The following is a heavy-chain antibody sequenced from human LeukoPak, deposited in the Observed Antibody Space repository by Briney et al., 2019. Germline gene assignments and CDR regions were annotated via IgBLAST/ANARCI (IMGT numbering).Heavy chain of an antibody. Sequence: SETLSLTCTVSGGSISSYYWSWIRQPPGKGLEWIGYIYYSGSTNYNPSLKSRVTISVDTSKNQFSLKLSSVTAADTAVYYCASSSYYYYGMDVWGQGTTVIVSS. CDR1: GGSISSYY. J-gene: IGHJ6*02. CDR3: ASSSYYYYGMDV. CDR2: IYYSGST. V-gene: IGHV4-59*01.